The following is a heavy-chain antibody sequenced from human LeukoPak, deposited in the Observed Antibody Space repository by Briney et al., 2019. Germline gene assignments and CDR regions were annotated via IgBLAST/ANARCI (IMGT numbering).Heavy chain of an antibody. Sequence: SETLSLTCAVYGGSFSGYYWSWIRQPPGKGLEWIGEINHSGSTNYNPSLKSRVTISVDTSKNQFSLKLSSVTAADTVVYYCARGGYGSGYYYFDYWGQGTLVTVSS. CDR1: GGSFSGYY. D-gene: IGHD3-22*01. CDR3: ARGGYGSGYYYFDY. V-gene: IGHV4-34*01. J-gene: IGHJ4*02. CDR2: INHSGST.